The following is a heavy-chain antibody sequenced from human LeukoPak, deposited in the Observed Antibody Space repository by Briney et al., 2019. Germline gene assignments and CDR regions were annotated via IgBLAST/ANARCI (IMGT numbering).Heavy chain of an antibody. CDR3: AKDYGGYLFDY. CDR1: GFTFSSYA. V-gene: IGHV3-23*01. D-gene: IGHD4-23*01. CDR2: ITDSGIGT. J-gene: IGHJ4*02. Sequence: PGGSLRLSCAASGFTFSSYAMSWVRQAPGKGLEWVSAITDSGIGTHYADSVMGRFTISRDNSKNALYLQMNSLRAEDTAVYYCAKDYGGYLFDYWGQGTLVTVSS.